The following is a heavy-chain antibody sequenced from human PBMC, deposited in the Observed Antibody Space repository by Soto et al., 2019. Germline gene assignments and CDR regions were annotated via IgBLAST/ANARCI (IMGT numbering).Heavy chain of an antibody. CDR3: ASIAAPGTTHFDF. J-gene: IGHJ4*02. CDR2: IYYSGNT. CDR1: GGSLGSSSYY. Sequence: LSLTCTVSGGSLGSSSYYWGWIRQSPGKGLEWIGNIYYSGNTFYNPSLKSRVTISVDTSKNQFYLHLSSVTAADTAIFYCASIAAPGTTHFDFWGQGTLVTVYS. D-gene: IGHD6-13*01. V-gene: IGHV4-39*01.